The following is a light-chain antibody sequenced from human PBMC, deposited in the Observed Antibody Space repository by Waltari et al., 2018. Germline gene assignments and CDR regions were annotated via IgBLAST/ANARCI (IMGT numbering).Light chain of an antibody. V-gene: IGKV1-39*01. Sequence: DLQMNQSPSSLSASVGDRVTITCRASQSISRFLNCYQHKTGKAPKLLIYSAFSLQGGVPSRFSVSGSGTDFTLTINSLQPEEFATYYCQQTDSVPLTFGGGTKVEIK. J-gene: IGKJ4*01. CDR1: QSISRF. CDR3: QQTDSVPLT. CDR2: SAF.